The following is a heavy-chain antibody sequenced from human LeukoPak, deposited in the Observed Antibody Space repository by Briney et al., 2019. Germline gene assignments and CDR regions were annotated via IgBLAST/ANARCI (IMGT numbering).Heavy chain of an antibody. CDR1: GFTFSNAW. J-gene: IGHJ5*01. CDR2: ISGSGGTT. V-gene: IGHV3-23*01. D-gene: IGHD2-2*01. CDR3: AKEAADIVVVPAAMMDS. Sequence: GGSLRLSCAASGFTFSNAWMSWVRQAPGKGLEWVSAISGSGGTTYYANSVKGRFTISRDNSKNTLYLQMNSLRAEDTAVYYCAKEAADIVVVPAAMMDSWGQGTLVTVSS.